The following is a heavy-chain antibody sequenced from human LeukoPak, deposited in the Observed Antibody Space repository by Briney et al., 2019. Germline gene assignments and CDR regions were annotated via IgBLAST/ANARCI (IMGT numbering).Heavy chain of an antibody. J-gene: IGHJ4*02. CDR1: GYTFTSYD. V-gene: IGHV1-8*01. Sequence: ASVKVCCKASGYTFTSYDINWVRQATGQGLEWMGWMNPNSGNTGYAQKFQGRVTFSADKSTNTAYMELRNLRSEDTAVYYCAREWGYFGSGTYFHKGFDYWGQGTLVTVSS. CDR2: MNPNSGNT. CDR3: AREWGYFGSGTYFHKGFDY. D-gene: IGHD3-10*01.